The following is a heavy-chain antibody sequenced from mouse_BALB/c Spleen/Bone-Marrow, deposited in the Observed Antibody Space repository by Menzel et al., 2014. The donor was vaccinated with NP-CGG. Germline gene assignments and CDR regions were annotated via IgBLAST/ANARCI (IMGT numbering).Heavy chain of an antibody. Sequence: QVQLQQSGAEVVRPGTSVKVSCKASGYDFTSYLIEWIKQRPGQGLEWIGVNNPGSGGSNYNEKFTGKATLTVDKSSSTAYMQLSSLTSDDSAVYFCARNANWLFTYWGQGTLVTVSA. CDR2: NNPGSGGS. J-gene: IGHJ3*01. D-gene: IGHD4-1*01. CDR1: GYDFTSYL. V-gene: IGHV1-54*01. CDR3: ARNANWLFTY.